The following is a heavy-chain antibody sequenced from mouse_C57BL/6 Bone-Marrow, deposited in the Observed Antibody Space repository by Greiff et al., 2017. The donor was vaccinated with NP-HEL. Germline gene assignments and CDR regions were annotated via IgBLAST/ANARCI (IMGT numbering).Heavy chain of an antibody. D-gene: IGHD1-1*02. CDR3: ARGDYWVDY. Sequence: QVQLQQPGAELVMPGASVKLSCTASGYTFTSYWMHWVKQRPGQGLEWIGEIDPSDSYTNYNQKFKGKSTLTVDKSASTAYMQLSRLTSEDSAVYYCARGDYWVDYWGQGTSVTVSS. J-gene: IGHJ4*01. V-gene: IGHV1-69*01. CDR1: GYTFTSYW. CDR2: IDPSDSYT.